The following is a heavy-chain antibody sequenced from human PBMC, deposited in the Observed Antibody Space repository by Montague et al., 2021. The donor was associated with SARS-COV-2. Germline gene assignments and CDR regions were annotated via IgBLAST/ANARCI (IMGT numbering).Heavy chain of an antibody. CDR1: GGSFSGYY. Sequence: SETRSLTCAVYGGSFSGYYWSWIRQPPGKGLEWIGEINHSGSTNYNPSLKSRVTISVDTSKNQFSLELSSVTAADTAVYYCARALPVTTFFYSYYGMDVWGQGTTATVSS. D-gene: IGHD4-17*01. CDR3: ARALPVTTFFYSYYGMDV. J-gene: IGHJ6*02. V-gene: IGHV4-34*01. CDR2: INHSGST.